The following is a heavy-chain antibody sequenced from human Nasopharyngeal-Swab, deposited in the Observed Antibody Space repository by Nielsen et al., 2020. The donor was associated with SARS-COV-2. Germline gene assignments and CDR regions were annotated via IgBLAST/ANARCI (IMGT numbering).Heavy chain of an antibody. CDR3: AKMNPYYYGMDV. CDR1: GFTFDDYA. CDR2: ISWNSGSI. J-gene: IGHJ6*02. V-gene: IGHV3-9*01. Sequence: GGSLRLSCAASGFTFDDYAMHWVRQAPGKGLEWVPGISWNSGSIGYADSVKGRFTISRDNAKNSLYLQMNSLRAEDTALYYCAKMNPYYYGMDVWGQGTTVTVSS.